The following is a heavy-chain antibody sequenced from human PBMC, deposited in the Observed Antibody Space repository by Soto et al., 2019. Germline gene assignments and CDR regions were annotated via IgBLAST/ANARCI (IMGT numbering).Heavy chain of an antibody. J-gene: IGHJ4*02. D-gene: IGHD3-22*01. CDR2: IYNGWTT. V-gene: IGHV4-39*01. CDR3: AAPKTSSYFPPPY. Sequence: SETLSLTCTVYGGSMRSSSYYWGWVRQPPGKGLEWIGSIYNGWTTYYNPSLKRRVTISVDTSKTQLPLNLTSVTAADTAVYYCAAPKTSSYFPPPYWGQGTLVTVSS. CDR1: GGSMRSSSYY.